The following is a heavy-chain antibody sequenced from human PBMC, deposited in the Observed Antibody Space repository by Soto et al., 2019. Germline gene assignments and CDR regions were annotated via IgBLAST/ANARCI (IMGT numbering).Heavy chain of an antibody. CDR2: ISAYNGNT. CDR3: ARDLLGPFDY. CDR1: GGTFSSYA. Sequence: ASVKVSCKASGGTFSSYAISWVRQAPGQGLEWMGWISAYNGNTNYAQKLQGRVTMTTDTSTSTAYMELRSLRSDDTAVYYCARDLLGPFDYWGQGTLVTVSS. J-gene: IGHJ4*02. D-gene: IGHD1-26*01. V-gene: IGHV1-18*01.